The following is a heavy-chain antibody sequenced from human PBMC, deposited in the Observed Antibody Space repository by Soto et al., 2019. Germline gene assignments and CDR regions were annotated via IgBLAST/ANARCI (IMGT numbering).Heavy chain of an antibody. J-gene: IGHJ4*02. D-gene: IGHD3-9*01. CDR1: GYSISSSNW. V-gene: IGHV4-28*03. CDR2: IYYSGST. Sequence: PSETLSLTCAVSGYSISSSNWWGWIRQPPGKGLEWIGYIYYSGSTNYNPSLKSRVTISVDTSKNQFSLKLSSVTAADTAVYYCARAYYDILTVDGWYYFDYWGQGTLVTVSS. CDR3: ARAYYDILTVDGWYYFDY.